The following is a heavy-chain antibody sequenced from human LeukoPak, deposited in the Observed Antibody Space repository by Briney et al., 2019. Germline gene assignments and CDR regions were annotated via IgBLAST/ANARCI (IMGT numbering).Heavy chain of an antibody. CDR3: ARFNQLGRSFDS. CDR1: GGSISSYY. V-gene: IGHV4-59*08. Sequence: PSETLSLTCTVSGGSISSYYWSWIRQPPGKGLEWIGNIYYSGTTYYNPSLKSRVTISVDTSKNQFSLTLNSVTAADTAVYFCARFNQLGRSFDSWGLGSLVTVSS. D-gene: IGHD1-1*01. CDR2: IYYSGTT. J-gene: IGHJ4*02.